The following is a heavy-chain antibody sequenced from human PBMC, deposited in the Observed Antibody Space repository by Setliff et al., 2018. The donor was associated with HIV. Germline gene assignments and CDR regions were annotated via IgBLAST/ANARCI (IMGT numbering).Heavy chain of an antibody. Sequence: SVKVSCKASGGAFSSYVITWVRQAPGQGLEWMGRIIPILGTAIYAQKFQGRVTMTTDTSTSTAYMELRSLRSDDTAVYYCARTVATIAAAGTSWWFDPWGQGTLVTVSS. CDR1: GGAFSSYV. CDR2: IIPILGTA. V-gene: IGHV1-69*04. CDR3: ARTVATIAAAGTSWWFDP. J-gene: IGHJ5*02. D-gene: IGHD6-13*01.